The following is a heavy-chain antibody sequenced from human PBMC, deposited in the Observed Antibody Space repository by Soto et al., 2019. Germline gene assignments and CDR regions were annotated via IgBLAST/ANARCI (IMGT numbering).Heavy chain of an antibody. CDR1: GFTFTRYS. CDR2: ISSTTNYI. Sequence: GALRLSCAASGFTFTRYSMNWVRQAPGKGLEWVSSISSTTNYIYYGDSMKGRFTISRDNAKNSLYLEMNSLRAEDTAVYYCARESEDLTSNFDYWGQGTLVTVSS. J-gene: IGHJ4*02. V-gene: IGHV3-21*06. CDR3: ARESEDLTSNFDY.